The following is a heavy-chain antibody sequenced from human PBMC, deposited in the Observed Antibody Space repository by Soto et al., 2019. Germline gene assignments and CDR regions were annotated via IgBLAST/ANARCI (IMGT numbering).Heavy chain of an antibody. V-gene: IGHV3-66*01. D-gene: IGHD1-26*01. CDR2: IYSGGST. CDR3: ARDPPQVGYTTDYFDY. Sequence: EVQLVESGGGLVQPGGSLRLSCAASGLTVSTNHMSWVRQAPGKGLEWVSLIYSGGSTYYADSVKGRFTISRDSYKNTLYLQMNNVRAEDTAVYYCARDPPQVGYTTDYFDYWGQGTLVTVSS. J-gene: IGHJ4*02. CDR1: GLTVSTNH.